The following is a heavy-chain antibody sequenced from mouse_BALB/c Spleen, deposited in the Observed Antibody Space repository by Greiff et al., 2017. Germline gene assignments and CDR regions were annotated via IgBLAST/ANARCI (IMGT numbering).Heavy chain of an antibody. Sequence: QLQQSGPGFVKPSQPLSLTCSVTGSPITSGYYCNWIRQFPGNKLEWMGFIIYDGSHNYNPSLKNRIAITRDTPKNQFFLKLNSVTTEDTATYYYARDGSDAMDYWGQGTSVTVSS. D-gene: IGHD1-1*01. V-gene: IGHV3-6*02. CDR3: ARDGSDAMDY. J-gene: IGHJ4*01. CDR1: GSPITSGYY. CDR2: IIYDGSH.